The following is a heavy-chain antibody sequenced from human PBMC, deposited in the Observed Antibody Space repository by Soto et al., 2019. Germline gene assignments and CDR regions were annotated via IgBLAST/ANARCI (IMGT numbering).Heavy chain of an antibody. J-gene: IGHJ4*02. CDR3: ARNYDRKGYYYPYYFDS. Sequence: QLQLQESGPGLVKPSETLSLTCTASGGSISSNNYCWGWIRQPPGKGLEWIGSIYYNGSAYNNPSLKSRLTISLDTPKNKFSLKLNSVTGADTAVYFCARNYDRKGYYYPYYFDSWGQGTLVTVSS. D-gene: IGHD3-22*01. V-gene: IGHV4-39*01. CDR1: GGSISSNNYC. CDR2: IYYNGSA.